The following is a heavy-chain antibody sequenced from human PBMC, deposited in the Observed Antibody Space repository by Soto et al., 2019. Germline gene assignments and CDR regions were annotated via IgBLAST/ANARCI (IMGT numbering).Heavy chain of an antibody. D-gene: IGHD3-3*01. V-gene: IGHV1-69*13. CDR2: IIPIFGKA. CDR3: ARAPYYDFWNGFYLGKWFDP. Sequence: GASVKVSCKASGGTFRSYGITWVRRAPGQGLEWMGGIIPIFGKANYAQKFQGRVTFTADESTSTAYMDLSSLRSEDTAVYFCARAPYYDFWNGFYLGKWFDPWGQGTLVTVSS. CDR1: GGTFRSYG. J-gene: IGHJ5*02.